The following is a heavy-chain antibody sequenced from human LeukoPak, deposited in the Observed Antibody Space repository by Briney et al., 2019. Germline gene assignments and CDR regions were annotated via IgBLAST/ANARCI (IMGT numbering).Heavy chain of an antibody. CDR1: GYTFTGYY. CDR2: INPNSGGT. CDR3: ARGRGDILTGYLLDY. V-gene: IGHV1-2*02. J-gene: IGHJ4*02. Sequence: ASVKVSCKASGYTFTGYYMHWVRQAPGQGLEWMGWINPNSGGTNYAQKFQGRVTMTRDTSISTAYMELSRLRSDDTAVYYCARGRGDILTGYLLDYWGQGTLVTVSS. D-gene: IGHD3-9*01.